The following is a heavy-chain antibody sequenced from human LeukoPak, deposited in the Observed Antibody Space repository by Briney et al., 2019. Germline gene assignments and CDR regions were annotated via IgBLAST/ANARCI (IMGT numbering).Heavy chain of an antibody. CDR2: INHSGST. D-gene: IGHD5-24*01. V-gene: IGHV4-34*01. CDR1: GGSFSGYY. Sequence: SETLSLTCAVYGGSFSGYYWSWIRQPPGKGLEWIGEINHSGSTYYNPSLKSRVTISVDTSKNQFSLKLSSVTAADTAVYYCARELVEMATIGDGNWFDPWGQGTLVTVSS. J-gene: IGHJ5*02. CDR3: ARELVEMATIGDGNWFDP.